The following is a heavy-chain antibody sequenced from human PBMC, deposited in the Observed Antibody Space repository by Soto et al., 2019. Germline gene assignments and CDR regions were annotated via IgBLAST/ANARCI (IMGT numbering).Heavy chain of an antibody. Sequence: QVQLQESGPGLVKPSETLSLTCTVSDGSITSYYWSWIRQPPGKGLEWIGYIHNSGSTSYNPSLQSRVTISADVSKNQFSLDLRSVTAADTAVYYCARRWSGTDYWGHGTLVTVSS. J-gene: IGHJ4*01. D-gene: IGHD3-10*01. V-gene: IGHV4-59*01. CDR3: ARRWSGTDY. CDR2: IHNSGST. CDR1: DGSITSYY.